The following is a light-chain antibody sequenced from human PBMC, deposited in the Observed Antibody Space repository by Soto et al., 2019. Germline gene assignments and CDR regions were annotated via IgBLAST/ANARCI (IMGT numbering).Light chain of an antibody. V-gene: IGKV4-1*01. Sequence: DIVMTQSPDSLAVSLGERATINCKSSQSVLYSSTNKNYLAWYQHKPGQPPKLLIYWASTRESGVPDLFSGSGSGTDFTITISSLQAEDVAVYYCHQSYTPPYTFGQGTKLEIK. J-gene: IGKJ2*01. CDR1: QSVLYSSTNKNY. CDR3: HQSYTPPYT. CDR2: WAS.